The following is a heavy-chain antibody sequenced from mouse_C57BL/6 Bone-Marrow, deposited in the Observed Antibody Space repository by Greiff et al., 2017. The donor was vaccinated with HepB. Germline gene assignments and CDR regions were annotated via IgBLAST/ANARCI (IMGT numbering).Heavy chain of an antibody. V-gene: IGHV1-64*01. CDR2: IHPNSGST. D-gene: IGHD2-10*01. Sequence: QVQLQQPGAELVKPGASVKLSCKASGYTFTSYWMHWVKQRPGQGLEWIGMIHPNSGSTNYNEKFKSKATLTVDKSSSTAYMQLSSLTSEDSAVYYCARRGTYYGKEDAMDYWGQGTSVTVSS. CDR3: ARRGTYYGKEDAMDY. CDR1: GYTFTSYW. J-gene: IGHJ4*01.